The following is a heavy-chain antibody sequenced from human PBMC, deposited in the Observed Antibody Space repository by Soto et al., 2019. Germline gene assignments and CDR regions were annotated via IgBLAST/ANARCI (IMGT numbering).Heavy chain of an antibody. Sequence: EVQLVESGGGLVKPGGSLRLSCAASGFTFSNSWMSWVRQAPGKGLEWVGRIKSRTDGGTTDYAAPVKGRFTISRDDSKNTLYLQMNGLKAEDTAVYYCTTEGGTGPWSYWGQGTLVTVSS. V-gene: IGHV3-15*01. CDR2: IKSRTDGGTT. J-gene: IGHJ4*02. D-gene: IGHD1-1*01. CDR3: TTEGGTGPWSY. CDR1: GFTFSNSW.